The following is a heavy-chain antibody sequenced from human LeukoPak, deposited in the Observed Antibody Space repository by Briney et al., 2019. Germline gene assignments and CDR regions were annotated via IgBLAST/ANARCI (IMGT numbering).Heavy chain of an antibody. Sequence: GGSLRLSCAASGFTFNNAWMSWVRQAPGKGLEWVGRIKSKTNDGTTDYAAPVKGRFTISRDDSKNTLSLQMNSLKTEDTAVYYCTTDQNWNYFDYWGQGTLVTVSS. CDR3: TTDQNWNYFDY. D-gene: IGHD1-1*01. V-gene: IGHV3-15*01. J-gene: IGHJ4*02. CDR2: IKSKTNDGTT. CDR1: GFTFNNAW.